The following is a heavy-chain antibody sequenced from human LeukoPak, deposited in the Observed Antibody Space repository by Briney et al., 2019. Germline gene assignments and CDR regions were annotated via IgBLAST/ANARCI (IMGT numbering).Heavy chain of an antibody. V-gene: IGHV3-30*04. D-gene: IGHD4-11*01. J-gene: IGHJ5*02. Sequence: GGSLRLSCAASGFTFSSYALHWVRQAPGKGLEWVAVISYDGSTNYYADSVKGRFTISRDNSKNTLYLQMNSLRAEDTAVYYCAREATVTTRFDPWGQGTLVTVSS. CDR3: AREATVTTRFDP. CDR1: GFTFSSYA. CDR2: ISYDGSTN.